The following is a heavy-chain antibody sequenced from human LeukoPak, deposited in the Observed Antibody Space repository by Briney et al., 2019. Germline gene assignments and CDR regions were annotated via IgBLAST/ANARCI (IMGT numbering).Heavy chain of an antibody. CDR2: INPNSGGT. D-gene: IGHD3-22*01. Sequence: GASVKVSCKASGYTFTGYYMHWVRQAPGQGPEWMGWINPNSGGTNYAQKFQGRVTMTRDTSISTAYMELSRLRSDDTAVYYCARGYYDSSGYYYVDKNAFDIWGQGTTVTVSS. V-gene: IGHV1-2*02. J-gene: IGHJ3*02. CDR1: GYTFTGYY. CDR3: ARGYYDSSGYYYVDKNAFDI.